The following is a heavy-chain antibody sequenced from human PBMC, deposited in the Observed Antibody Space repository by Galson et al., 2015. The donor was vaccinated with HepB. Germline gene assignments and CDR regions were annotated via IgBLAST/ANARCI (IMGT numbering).Heavy chain of an antibody. D-gene: IGHD2-2*01. J-gene: IGHJ6*02. Sequence: APGKGLEWVAVIWYDGSNKYYADSVKGRFTISRDNSKNTLYLQMNSLRAEDTAVYYCAKSLVVPAAIDYYYYGMDVWGQGTTVTVSS. V-gene: IGHV3-33*06. CDR2: IWYDGSNK. CDR3: AKSLVVPAAIDYYYYGMDV.